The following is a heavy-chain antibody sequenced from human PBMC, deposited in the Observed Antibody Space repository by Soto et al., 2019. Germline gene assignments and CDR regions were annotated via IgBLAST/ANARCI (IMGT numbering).Heavy chain of an antibody. CDR2: TYISGST. CDR1: GCSISNFY. Sequence: ETLSLTCHVSGCSISNFYWSWIRQPSGKGREWIELTYISGSTNYNPSLKSRVTMSVDTSKNQFSLKLSSVTAADTAVYYCARDWPLGRPHLITAAAWDYYYGMDVWGQGNTVTVS. CDR3: ARDWPLGRPHLITAAAWDYYYGMDV. J-gene: IGHJ6*01. D-gene: IGHD6-13*01. V-gene: IGHV4-4*07.